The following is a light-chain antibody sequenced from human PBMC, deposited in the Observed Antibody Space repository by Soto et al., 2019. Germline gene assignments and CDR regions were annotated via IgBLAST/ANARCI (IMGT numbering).Light chain of an antibody. CDR3: QQCDITPPDT. J-gene: IGKJ2*01. Sequence: DIQMTQSPSSLSASGGDRVNITCRTSQSISTYLNWYQHKPGKAPKLLIYGASNLQSGIPSRFSGRGSGTDFTLTIIALQRDDFATYSCQQCDITPPDTFGQGTRVE. CDR1: QSISTY. V-gene: IGKV1-39*01. CDR2: GAS.